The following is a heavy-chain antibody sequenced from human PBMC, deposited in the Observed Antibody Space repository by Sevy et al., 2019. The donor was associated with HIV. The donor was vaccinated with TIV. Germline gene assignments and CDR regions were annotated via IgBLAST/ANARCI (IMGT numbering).Heavy chain of an antibody. D-gene: IGHD5-18*01. CDR1: GFTFNSFA. CDR2: ISGTGDYT. V-gene: IGHV3-23*01. Sequence: GGSLRLSCAASGFTFNSFAMGWVRQAPGKGLDWISVISGTGDYTYYADSVKGRFTISRDNSKNTLFLKMNSLRAEDTAMFYGAKKMGGGSGMAFLVDFWGQGTLVTVSS. J-gene: IGHJ4*02. CDR3: AKKMGGGSGMAFLVDF.